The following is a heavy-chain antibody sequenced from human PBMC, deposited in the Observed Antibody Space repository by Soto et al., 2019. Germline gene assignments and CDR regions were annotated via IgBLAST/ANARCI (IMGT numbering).Heavy chain of an antibody. CDR3: AREGSSSFDY. D-gene: IGHD6-6*01. J-gene: IGHJ4*02. CDR2: ISSSGSTI. V-gene: IGHV3-11*01. Sequence: RQAPGKGLEWVSYISSSGSTIYYADSVKGRFTISRDNAKNSLYLQMNSLRAEDTAVYYCAREGSSSFDYWGQGTLVTVS.